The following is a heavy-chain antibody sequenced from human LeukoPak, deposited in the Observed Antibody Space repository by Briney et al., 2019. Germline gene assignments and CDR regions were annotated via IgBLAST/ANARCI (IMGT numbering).Heavy chain of an antibody. D-gene: IGHD5-18*01. CDR1: GFTFSSYG. CDR3: AKDLYNYGRIGIFDY. CDR2: ISYDGSNK. V-gene: IGHV3-30*18. Sequence: TGGSLRLSCAASGFTFSSYGMHWVRQAPGKGLEWVAVISYDGSNKYYADSVKGRFTISRDNSKNTLYLQMNSLRAEDTAVYYCAKDLYNYGRIGIFDYWGQGTLVTVSS. J-gene: IGHJ4*02.